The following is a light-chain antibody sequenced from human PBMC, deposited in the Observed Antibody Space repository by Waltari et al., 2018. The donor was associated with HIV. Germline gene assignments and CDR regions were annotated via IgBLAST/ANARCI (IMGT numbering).Light chain of an antibody. CDR1: RSNIGSNF. Sequence: QSVLTQPPSASATPGQRVTISCSGTRSNIGSNFVFWYQQFPGTAPKLLMYKNNKRCSGVPDRFSGSKSGTSASLAISGLRSEDEAVYYCAAWDDSLRGHVVFGGGTNLTV. V-gene: IGLV1-47*01. J-gene: IGLJ2*01. CDR2: KNN. CDR3: AAWDDSLRGHVV.